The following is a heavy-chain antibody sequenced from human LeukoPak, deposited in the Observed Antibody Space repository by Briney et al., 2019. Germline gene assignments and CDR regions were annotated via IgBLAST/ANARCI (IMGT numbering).Heavy chain of an antibody. CDR3: ARSPIAVAGYYFDY. V-gene: IGHV3-20*04. J-gene: IGHJ4*02. CDR1: GFTFDDYG. D-gene: IGHD6-19*01. CDR2: ISGSGGST. Sequence: TGGSLRLSCAASGFTFDDYGMSWVRQAPGKGLEWVSSISGSGGSTYYADSVKGRFTISRDNAKNSLYLQMNSLRAEDTAVYYCARSPIAVAGYYFDYWGQGTLVTVSS.